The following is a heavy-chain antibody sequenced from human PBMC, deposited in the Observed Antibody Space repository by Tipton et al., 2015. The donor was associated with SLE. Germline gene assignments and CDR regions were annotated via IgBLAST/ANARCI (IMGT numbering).Heavy chain of an antibody. CDR1: GYSISSGY. D-gene: IGHD3-3*01. Sequence: TLSLTCAVSGYSISSGYWGWIRQPPGKGLEWIGEINHSGSTNYNPSLKSRVTISVDTSKNQFSLKLSSVTAADTAVYYCARDGFGVVIGYWGQGTLVTVSS. CDR2: INHSGST. J-gene: IGHJ4*02. CDR3: ARDGFGVVIGY. V-gene: IGHV4-38-2*02.